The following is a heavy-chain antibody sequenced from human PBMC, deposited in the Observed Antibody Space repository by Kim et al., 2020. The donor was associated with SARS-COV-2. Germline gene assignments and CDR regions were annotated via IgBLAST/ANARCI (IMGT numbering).Heavy chain of an antibody. V-gene: IGHV1-3*01. CDR2: INAGNGNT. J-gene: IGHJ6*03. Sequence: ASVKVSCKASGYTFTSYAMHWVRQAPGQRLEWMGWINAGNGNTKYSQKFQGRVTITRDTSASTAYMELSSLRSEDTAVYYCARGWTYDWHLYYYYYMDVWGKGTTVTVSS. D-gene: IGHD3-3*01. CDR3: ARGWTYDWHLYYYYYMDV. CDR1: GYTFTSYA.